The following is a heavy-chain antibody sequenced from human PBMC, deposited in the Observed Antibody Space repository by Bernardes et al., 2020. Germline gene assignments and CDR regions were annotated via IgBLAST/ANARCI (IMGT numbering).Heavy chain of an antibody. Sequence: SETLSLTCTVSGGSISSGGSYWSWIRQHPGKGLEWIGYIYYSGSTYYNPSLKSRVTISVDTSKNQFSLKLTSVTAADTAVYYCARGSDYGGNSGAEYFQHWGQGTLVTVSS. V-gene: IGHV4-31*03. CDR2: IYYSGST. CDR1: GGSISSGGSY. J-gene: IGHJ1*01. CDR3: ARGSDYGGNSGAEYFQH. D-gene: IGHD4-17*01.